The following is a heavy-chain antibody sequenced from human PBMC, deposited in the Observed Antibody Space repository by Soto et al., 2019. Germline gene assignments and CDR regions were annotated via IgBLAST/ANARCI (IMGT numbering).Heavy chain of an antibody. CDR2: IIPMFGTA. CDR1: GGTFSSYA. J-gene: IGHJ4*02. Sequence: GASVKVSCKTSGGTFSSYAISWVRQAPGQGPEWMGGIIPMFGTANYAQKFQGRVTITADESTSTAYMELSSLRSEDTAVYYCARSRANYYDSRGYYYSTFDYWGQGTLVTV. CDR3: ARSRANYYDSRGYYYSTFDY. D-gene: IGHD3-22*01. V-gene: IGHV1-69*13.